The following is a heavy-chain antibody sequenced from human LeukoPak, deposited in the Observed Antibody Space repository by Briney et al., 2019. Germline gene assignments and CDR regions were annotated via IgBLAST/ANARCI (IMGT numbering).Heavy chain of an antibody. Sequence: GGSLRLSCEVSGLTFSNYWMTWVRQAPGKGLEWVGHIKQDGSDKWYVDSVKGRFTISRDNAKNSLYLQMNSLRAGDTAVYYCATSYSSSWYRSDGVDYWGQGTLVTVSS. CDR3: ATSYSSSWYRSDGVDY. CDR1: GLTFSNYW. CDR2: IKQDGSDK. D-gene: IGHD6-13*01. V-gene: IGHV3-7*05. J-gene: IGHJ4*02.